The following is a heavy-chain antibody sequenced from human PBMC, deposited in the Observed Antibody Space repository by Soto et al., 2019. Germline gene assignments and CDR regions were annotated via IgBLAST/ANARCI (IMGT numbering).Heavy chain of an antibody. Sequence: SETLSLTCTVSGGSISSSSYYWGWIRQPPGKGLEWIGSIYYSGSTYYNPSLKSRVTISVDTSKNQFSLKLSSVTAADTAVYYCARHYLESGGSSWFYYYGMDVWGQGTTVTVSS. CDR3: ARHYLESGGSSWFYYYGMDV. J-gene: IGHJ6*02. V-gene: IGHV4-39*01. D-gene: IGHD6-13*01. CDR2: IYYSGST. CDR1: GGSISSSSYY.